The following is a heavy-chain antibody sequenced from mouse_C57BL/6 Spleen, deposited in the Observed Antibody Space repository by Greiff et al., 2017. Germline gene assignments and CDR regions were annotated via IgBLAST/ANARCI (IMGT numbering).Heavy chain of an antibody. CDR3: ARLGEAWFAY. V-gene: IGHV1-52*01. CDR1: GYTFTSYW. Sequence: QVQLQQPGAELVRPGSSVQLSCKASGYTFTSYWMPWVKQRPIQGLEWIGNIDPSDSETHYNQKFKDKATLTVDKSSSTAYIQLSSLTSEDSAVYYCARLGEAWFAYWGQGTLVTVSA. J-gene: IGHJ3*01. CDR2: IDPSDSET. D-gene: IGHD4-1*01.